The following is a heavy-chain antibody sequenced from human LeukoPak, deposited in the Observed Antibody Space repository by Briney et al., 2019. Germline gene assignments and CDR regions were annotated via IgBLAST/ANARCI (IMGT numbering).Heavy chain of an antibody. CDR3: ARCPFVDYELDYYYGMDV. V-gene: IGHV1-18*01. Sequence: GASVKVSCEASGYTFTSYGISWVRQAPGQGLEWMGWISAYNGNTNYAQKLQGRVTMTTDTSTSTAYMELRSLRSDDTAVYYCARCPFVDYELDYYYGMDVWGQGTTVTVSS. CDR2: ISAYNGNT. J-gene: IGHJ6*02. CDR1: GYTFTSYG. D-gene: IGHD4-17*01.